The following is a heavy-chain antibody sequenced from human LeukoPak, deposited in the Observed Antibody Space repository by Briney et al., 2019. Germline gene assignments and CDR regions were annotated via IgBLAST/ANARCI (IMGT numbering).Heavy chain of an antibody. J-gene: IGHJ4*02. CDR2: INPNSGGT. Sequence: ASVKVSCKASGYTFTGYYMHWVRQAPGQGLEWMGWINPNSGGTNYAQKFQGRVTMTRDTSISTAYMELSRLRSDDTAVYYCARDIEYSSPTDFDYWGQGTLVTVSS. D-gene: IGHD6-6*01. CDR3: ARDIEYSSPTDFDY. V-gene: IGHV1-2*02. CDR1: GYTFTGYY.